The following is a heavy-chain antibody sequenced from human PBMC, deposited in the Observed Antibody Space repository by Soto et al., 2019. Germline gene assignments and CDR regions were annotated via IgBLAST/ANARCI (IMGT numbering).Heavy chain of an antibody. Sequence: AGGSLRLSCAASGFTFDNYAMKWVRQAQGKGLEWVSGITGSGENTYYADSVKGRFTISRDNSKNTLYVQLNSLRVEDTAIYYCAKVSLGATTITDFYYYGMDVWGQGTMVTVSS. D-gene: IGHD1-26*01. J-gene: IGHJ6*02. CDR2: ITGSGENT. CDR1: GFTFDNYA. CDR3: AKVSLGATTITDFYYYGMDV. V-gene: IGHV3-23*01.